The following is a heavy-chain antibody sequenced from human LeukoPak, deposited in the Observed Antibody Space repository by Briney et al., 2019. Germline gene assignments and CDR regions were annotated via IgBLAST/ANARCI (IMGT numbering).Heavy chain of an antibody. D-gene: IGHD4-17*01. CDR2: IHGGGTAP. J-gene: IGHJ4*02. V-gene: IGHV3-74*01. CDR3: ARDSATAYGDDWTS. Sequence: PGGSLRLSCAASGFTFSSYWMHWVRQAPGQGLVWVSRIHGGGTAPSYADSVKGRFTISRDNAKDTVYLQMSSLRDEDTAVYYCARDSATAYGDDWTSGGQGPLVSVSS. CDR1: GFTFSSYW.